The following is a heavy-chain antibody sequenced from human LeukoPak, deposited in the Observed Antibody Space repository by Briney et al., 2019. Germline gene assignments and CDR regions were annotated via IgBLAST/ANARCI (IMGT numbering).Heavy chain of an antibody. Sequence: KPSETLSLTCTVSGGSISSYYWSWIRQPPGKGLEWIGYIYYSGSTNYNPSLKSRVTISVDTSKNQFSLKLSSVTAADTAVYYCARGRYYDSSGYLKNWGQGTLVSVSS. J-gene: IGHJ4*02. D-gene: IGHD3-22*01. CDR3: ARGRYYDSSGYLKN. CDR1: GGSISSYY. V-gene: IGHV4-59*01. CDR2: IYYSGST.